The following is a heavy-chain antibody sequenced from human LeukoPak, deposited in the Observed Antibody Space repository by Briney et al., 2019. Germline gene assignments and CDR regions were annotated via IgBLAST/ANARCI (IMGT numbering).Heavy chain of an antibody. V-gene: IGHV1-2*02. CDR3: ARGVSGTTVVTDAFDI. Sequence: GTSVKVSCKASGYTFTGYYMHWVRQAPGQGLEWMGWINPNSGGTNYAQKFQGRVTMTRDTSISTAYMELSRLRSDDTAVYYCARGVSGTTVVTDAFDIWGQGTMVTVSS. D-gene: IGHD4-23*01. J-gene: IGHJ3*02. CDR1: GYTFTGYY. CDR2: INPNSGGT.